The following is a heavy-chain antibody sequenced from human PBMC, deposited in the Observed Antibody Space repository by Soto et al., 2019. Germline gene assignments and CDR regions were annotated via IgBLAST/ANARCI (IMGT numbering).Heavy chain of an antibody. V-gene: IGHV1-69*01. CDR3: ASGVGGLVGSSCWPDYSFDV. CDR2: IVPLPGTT. D-gene: IGHD6-19*01. Sequence: QVQLVQSGAAVRKPGSSVKVSCKASGGTFTKYAITWVRQAPRQGLEWMGGIVPLPGTTNYAQKFRGRVTISADESKSTAYLELSSLRSEDTAGYYCASGVGGLVGSSCWPDYSFDVWGQGTMVIVSS. CDR1: GGTFTKYA. J-gene: IGHJ3*01.